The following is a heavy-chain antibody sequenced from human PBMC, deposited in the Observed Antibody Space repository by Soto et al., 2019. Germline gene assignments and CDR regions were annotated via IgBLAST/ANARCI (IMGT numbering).Heavy chain of an antibody. CDR3: AREGGSSYGSDY. D-gene: IGHD5-18*01. CDR1: GGSISSGGYY. J-gene: IGHJ4*02. CDR2: IYYSGST. V-gene: IGHV4-31*03. Sequence: SETLSLTCTVSGGSISSGGYYWSWIRQHPGKGLEWIGYIYYSGSTYYNPSLKSRVTISVDTSKNQFSLKLSSVTAADTAVYYCAREGGSSYGSDYWGQGTLVTVSS.